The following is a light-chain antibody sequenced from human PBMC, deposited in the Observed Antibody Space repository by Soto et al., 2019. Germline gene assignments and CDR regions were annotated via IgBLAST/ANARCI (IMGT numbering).Light chain of an antibody. CDR2: GAS. CDR1: QSIGDT. J-gene: IGKJ4*01. CDR3: QQTRSYPST. V-gene: IGKV3-15*01. Sequence: EIVMTQSPATLSVSPGGRATLSCRASQSIGDTLAWYQQKPGQAPRLLIHGASTLQSGVPSRFSGSGSGTDFTLTINSLQAEDFATYYCQQTRSYPSTFGGGTKVDIK.